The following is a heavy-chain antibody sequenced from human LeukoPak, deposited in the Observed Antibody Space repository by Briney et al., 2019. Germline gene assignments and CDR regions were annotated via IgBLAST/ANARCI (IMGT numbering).Heavy chain of an antibody. CDR3: ARGSIVAGGSPYYYYYGMDV. J-gene: IGHJ6*02. V-gene: IGHV1-8*01. Sequence: ASVKVSCKASGYTFTSYDNNWVRQATGQGLEWMGWMNPNSGNTGYAQKFQGRVTMTRNTSISTAYMELSSLRSEDTAVYYCARGSIVAGGSPYYYYYGMDVWGQGTTVTVSS. CDR2: MNPNSGNT. CDR1: GYTFTSYD. D-gene: IGHD5-12*01.